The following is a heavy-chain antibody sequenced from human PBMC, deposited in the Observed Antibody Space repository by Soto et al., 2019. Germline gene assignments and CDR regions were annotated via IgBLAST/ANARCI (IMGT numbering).Heavy chain of an antibody. CDR2: FDPEDGET. CDR3: ATFPYGSAPPRGYYFDY. Sequence: ASVKVSCKVSGYTLTELSMHWVRQAPGKGLEWMGGFDPEDGETIYAQKFQGRVTMTEDTSTDTAYMELSSLRSEDTAVYYCATFPYGSAPPRGYYFDYWGQGTLVTVSS. J-gene: IGHJ4*02. V-gene: IGHV1-24*01. D-gene: IGHD3-10*01. CDR1: GYTLTELS.